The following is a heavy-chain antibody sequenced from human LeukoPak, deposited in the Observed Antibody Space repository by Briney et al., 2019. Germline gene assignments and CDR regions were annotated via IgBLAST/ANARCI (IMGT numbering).Heavy chain of an antibody. CDR2: INAGNGNT. D-gene: IGHD3-3*01. J-gene: IGHJ3*01. V-gene: IGHV1-3*01. CDR1: GYTFTSYA. CDR3: ARVHYDFWSGYPTITFFDV. Sequence: ASVKVSCKASGYTFTSYAMHWVRQAPGQRLEWMGWINAGNGNTKYSQKFQGRVTITRDTSASTAYMELSSLRSDDTAVYYCARVHYDFWSGYPTITFFDVWGQGTMVTVSS.